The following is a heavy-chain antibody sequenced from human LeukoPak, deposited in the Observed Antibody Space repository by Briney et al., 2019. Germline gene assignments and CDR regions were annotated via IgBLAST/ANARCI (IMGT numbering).Heavy chain of an antibody. D-gene: IGHD5-18*01. Sequence: GGSLRLSCAASGFTFSDYYMSWIRQAPGKGLEWVSYISSSGSTIYYADSVKGRFTISRDNAKNSLYLQMNSLRAEDSAVYYCARDRAAMVIDYWGQGTLVTVSS. J-gene: IGHJ4*02. CDR3: ARDRAAMVIDY. V-gene: IGHV3-11*04. CDR2: ISSSGSTI. CDR1: GFTFSDYY.